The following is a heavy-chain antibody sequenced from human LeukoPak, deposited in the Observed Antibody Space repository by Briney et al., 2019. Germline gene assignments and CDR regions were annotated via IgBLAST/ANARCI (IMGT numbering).Heavy chain of an antibody. CDR3: ARVTYSRSSISVDAFDI. D-gene: IGHD6-6*01. V-gene: IGHV4-4*07. CDR1: GGAISSYY. J-gene: IGHJ3*02. Sequence: PSETLSLTCTVSGGAISSYYWSWIRQPAGKGLEWIGRIYSSGSTNYNPSLKSRLTMSVDTSKNQFSLELSSVTAADTAVYYCARVTYSRSSISVDAFDIWGQGTMVTVSS. CDR2: IYSSGST.